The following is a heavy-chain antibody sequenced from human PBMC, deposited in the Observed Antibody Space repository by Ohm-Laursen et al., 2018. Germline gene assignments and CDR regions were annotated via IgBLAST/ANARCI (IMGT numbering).Heavy chain of an antibody. D-gene: IGHD6-13*01. V-gene: IGHV4-4*07. J-gene: IGHJ4*02. CDR1: GGSISGYY. Sequence: SDTLSLTCTVSGGSISGYYWSWIRQTAGKGLEWIGRIHSSGSTNYNPSLQSRVTISVDTSKNQFSLKLTSVTAADTAVYYCARRGYSSSWYPSDYRGQGTLVTVSS. CDR2: IHSSGST. CDR3: ARRGYSSSWYPSDY.